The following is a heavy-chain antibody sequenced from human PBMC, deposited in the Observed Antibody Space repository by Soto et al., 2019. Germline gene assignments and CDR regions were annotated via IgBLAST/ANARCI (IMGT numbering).Heavy chain of an antibody. V-gene: IGHV1-46*01. CDR1: GYNFVAYY. J-gene: IGHJ4*02. D-gene: IGHD3-10*01. CDR2: FNPGGGGGT. Sequence: QVQLVQSGAEVRKPGASVKVSCKTSGYNFVAYYLHWVRQAPGQGLEWMAVFNPGGGGGTHYAQQFQVRLMVTSDTSTSTVLMELRSLTSEDSAVYFCVRVDNFGSGSYPFWGQGTLVTVSS. CDR3: VRVDNFGSGSYPF.